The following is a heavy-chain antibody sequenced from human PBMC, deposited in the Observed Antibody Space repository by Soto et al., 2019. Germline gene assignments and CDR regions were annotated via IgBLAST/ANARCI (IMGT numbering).Heavy chain of an antibody. Sequence: PGGSLRLSCAASGFTFSNAWMSWVRQAPGKGLEWVGRIKSKTDGGTTDYAAPVKGRFTISRDDSKNTLYLQMNSLKTEDTAVYYCTTYSSSWYFAVSYWGQGTLVTVSS. CDR1: GFTFSNAW. V-gene: IGHV3-15*01. D-gene: IGHD6-13*01. CDR3: TTYSSSWYFAVSY. CDR2: IKSKTDGGTT. J-gene: IGHJ1*01.